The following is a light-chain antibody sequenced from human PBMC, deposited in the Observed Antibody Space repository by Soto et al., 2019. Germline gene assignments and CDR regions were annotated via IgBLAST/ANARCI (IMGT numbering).Light chain of an antibody. CDR3: QQYNNWPRT. CDR1: QSVDSN. CDR2: GAS. V-gene: IGKV3-15*01. Sequence: EVVMTQSPAILSVSPGDTAALSCRATQSVDSNLAWYQQKPGQAPRLLISGASTRATAIPARFSGSGSGTEFTLTISSLQSEDFAVYYCQQYNNWPRTFGQGTKVDIK. J-gene: IGKJ1*01.